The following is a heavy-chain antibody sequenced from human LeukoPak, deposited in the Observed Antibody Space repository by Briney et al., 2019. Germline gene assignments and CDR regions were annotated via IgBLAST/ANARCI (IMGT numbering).Heavy chain of an antibody. CDR2: IYPGDSAT. CDR3: ARHPMITFGGVAFDY. J-gene: IGHJ4*02. V-gene: IGHV5-51*01. CDR1: GYSFSSYW. D-gene: IGHD3-16*01. Sequence: GASLKISCKGSGYSFSSYWIGWGRQMPGKGLEWMGIIYPGDSATSYSPSFHGQVTISADKSISTAYLQWSSLKASDTAMYYCARHPMITFGGVAFDYWGQGTLVTVSS.